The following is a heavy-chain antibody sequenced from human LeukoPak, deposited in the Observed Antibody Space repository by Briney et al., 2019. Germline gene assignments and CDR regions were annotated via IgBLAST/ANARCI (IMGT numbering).Heavy chain of an antibody. D-gene: IGHD2-2*02. CDR1: GFTFSSYA. J-gene: IGHJ5*02. CDR3: ARGLPYCSINTCYIGRQTHFDP. Sequence: GGSLRLSCAASGFTFSSYAMSWVRQAPGKGLEWVSAISGSGGSTYYADSVKGRFTISRDNSKNTLYLQMNSLRAEDTAVYFCARGLPYCSINTCYIGRQTHFDPWGQGTLVTVSS. CDR2: ISGSGGST. V-gene: IGHV3-23*01.